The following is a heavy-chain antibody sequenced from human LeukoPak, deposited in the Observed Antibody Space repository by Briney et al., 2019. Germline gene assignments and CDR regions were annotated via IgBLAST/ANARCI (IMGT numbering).Heavy chain of an antibody. CDR1: GGTFSSYA. D-gene: IGHD3-22*01. Sequence: SVKVSCKASGGTFSSYAISWVRQAPGQGLEWMGGIIPIFGTADYAQKFQGRVTMTRDTSISTAYMELSRLGSGDTAVYYCAREGDSSGYYPFDYWGQGTLVTVSS. CDR3: AREGDSSGYYPFDY. CDR2: IIPIFGTA. J-gene: IGHJ4*02. V-gene: IGHV1-69*05.